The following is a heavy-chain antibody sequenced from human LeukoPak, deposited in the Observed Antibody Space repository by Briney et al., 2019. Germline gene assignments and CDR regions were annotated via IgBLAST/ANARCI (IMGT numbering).Heavy chain of an antibody. Sequence: GRSLRLSCAASGFTFSSFGMHWVRQAPGKGLEWVAVIWYDGSNKYYADSVKGRFTISRDNSKDTLSLQMNSLRAEDTAVYYCAKDAAGSSSWANYWGQGALVTVSS. D-gene: IGHD6-13*01. CDR2: IWYDGSNK. V-gene: IGHV3-33*06. J-gene: IGHJ4*02. CDR3: AKDAAGSSSWANY. CDR1: GFTFSSFG.